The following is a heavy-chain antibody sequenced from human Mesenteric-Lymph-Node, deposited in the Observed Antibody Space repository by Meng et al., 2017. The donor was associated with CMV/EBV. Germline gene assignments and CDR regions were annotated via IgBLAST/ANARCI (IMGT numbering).Heavy chain of an antibody. D-gene: IGHD2-15*01. V-gene: IGHV4-34*01. Sequence: FYWHWIRPHPWYGLELIGAPDHNGSTYCGPSINLRVTISVDKCKNQFSLKLSSVTAADTAVFYCARGRVVYCRRVGCYSPTWFDPLGQGSLVTVSS. CDR1: FY. CDR3: ARGRVVYCRRVGCYSPTWFDP. J-gene: IGHJ5*02. CDR2: PDHNGST.